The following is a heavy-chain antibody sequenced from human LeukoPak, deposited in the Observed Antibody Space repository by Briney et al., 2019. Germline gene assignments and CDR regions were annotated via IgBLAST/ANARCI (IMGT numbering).Heavy chain of an antibody. V-gene: IGHV4-39*01. J-gene: IGHJ4*02. Sequence: SETLSLTCTVSGGSISISSYYWGWIRQPPGKGLEWIASIYYSGSTYYNPSLKSRVPISVETSKNQFSLKLSSVTAADTAVYYCASRGYCSSTSCWYYFDYWGQGTLVTVSS. CDR3: ASRGYCSSTSCWYYFDY. CDR2: IYYSGST. CDR1: GGSISISSYY. D-gene: IGHD2-2*03.